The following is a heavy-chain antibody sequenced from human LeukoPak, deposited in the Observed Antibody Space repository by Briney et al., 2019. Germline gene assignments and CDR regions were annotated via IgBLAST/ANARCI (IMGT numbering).Heavy chain of an antibody. Sequence: PSETLSLTCTVSGGSISSYYWSWIRQPPGKGLEWIGYIYYSGSTNYNPSLKSRVTISVDTSKNQFSLKLSSVTAADTAVYYCARKYYDFWSGYYRVIDYWGQGTLVTVSS. V-gene: IGHV4-59*01. CDR3: ARKYYDFWSGYYRVIDY. CDR1: GGSISSYY. CDR2: IYYSGST. J-gene: IGHJ4*02. D-gene: IGHD3-3*01.